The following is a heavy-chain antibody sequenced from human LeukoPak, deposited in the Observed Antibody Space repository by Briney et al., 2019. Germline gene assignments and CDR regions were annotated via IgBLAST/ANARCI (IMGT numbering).Heavy chain of an antibody. Sequence: SETLSLTCTVSGGSISSYYWSWIRQPPGKGLEWIGYIYYSGSTNYNPSLKSRVTISVDTSKNQFSLKLTSVTAADTAVYYCARTLVRGAPGALPHWGQGTLVTVSS. CDR1: GGSISSYY. CDR2: IYYSGST. J-gene: IGHJ1*01. CDR3: ARTLVRGAPGALPH. V-gene: IGHV4-59*12. D-gene: IGHD3-10*01.